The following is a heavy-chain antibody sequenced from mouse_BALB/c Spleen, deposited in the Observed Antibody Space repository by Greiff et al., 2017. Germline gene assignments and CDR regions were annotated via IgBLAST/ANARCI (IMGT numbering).Heavy chain of an antibody. J-gene: IGHJ3*01. V-gene: IGHV3-6*02. D-gene: IGHD1-1*01. Sequence: VQLKESGPGLVKPSQSLSLTCSVTGYSITSGYYWNWIRQFPGNKLEWMGYISYDGSNNYNPSLKNRISITRDTSKNQFFLKLNSVTTEDTATYYCARDPNYGSSPAYWGQGTLVTDSA. CDR3: ARDPNYGSSPAY. CDR2: ISYDGSN. CDR1: GYSITSGYY.